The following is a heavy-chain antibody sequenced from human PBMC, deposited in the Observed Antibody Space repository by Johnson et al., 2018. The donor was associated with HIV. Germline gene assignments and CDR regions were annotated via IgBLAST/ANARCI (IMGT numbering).Heavy chain of an antibody. V-gene: IGHV3-20*04. CDR1: GFTFDDFG. J-gene: IGHJ3*02. CDR2: INWHGGSK. Sequence: VQLVESGGGVVRPGGSLRLSCAASGFTFDDFGMGWVRQAPGKGLEWVSGINWHGGSKGYAESVKGRFSISSDNSKSTLYLQMNSLRAEDTAVYYCARDPDGTTGTTYPDAAFDIWGQGTMVTVSS. D-gene: IGHD1-1*01. CDR3: ARDPDGTTGTTYPDAAFDI.